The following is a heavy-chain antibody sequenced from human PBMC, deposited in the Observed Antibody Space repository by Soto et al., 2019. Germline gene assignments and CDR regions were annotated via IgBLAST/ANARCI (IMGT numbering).Heavy chain of an antibody. V-gene: IGHV1-69*01. J-gene: IGHJ4*02. CDR1: GGTFSSYA. CDR2: IIPIFGTA. Sequence: QVQLVQSGAEVKKPGSSVKVSCKASGGTFSSYAISWVRQAPGQGLEWMGGIIPIFGTANYAQKFQGRVTITADESTSTANMELSSLRSEDTAVYYCARAGDSSGYYLKLNFDYWGQGTLVTVSS. D-gene: IGHD3-22*01. CDR3: ARAGDSSGYYLKLNFDY.